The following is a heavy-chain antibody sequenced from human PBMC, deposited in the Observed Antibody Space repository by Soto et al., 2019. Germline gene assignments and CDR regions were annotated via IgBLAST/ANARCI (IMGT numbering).Heavy chain of an antibody. V-gene: IGHV3-23*01. CDR1: GFTFSSYA. CDR2: LTGSGGNT. D-gene: IGHD3-10*01. CDR3: AKEGMGRRPSNFDY. Sequence: EVQLLESGGGLVQPGGSLRLSCEASGFTFSSYAMSWVRQAPGKGLEWVATITGSGQAPGRGLEWVATLTGSGGNTYYADSVKGRCTIARDNSKNTLYLQISSLRAEDTALYYCAKEGMGRRPSNFDYCGQGTLVTVST. J-gene: IGHJ4*02.